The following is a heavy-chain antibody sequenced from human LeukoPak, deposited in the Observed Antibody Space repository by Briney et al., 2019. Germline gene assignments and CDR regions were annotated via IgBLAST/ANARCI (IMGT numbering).Heavy chain of an antibody. CDR2: INSDGSTT. D-gene: IGHD3-10*01. Sequence: GGSLRLSCAASGFTFSNYWMHWVRQAPGKGLVWVSRINSDGSTTTYADSVKGRFTISRDNAKNTLYLQMNSLRAEDTAVYFCTRGGVDYRGQGTLVTVSS. CDR1: GFTFSNYW. J-gene: IGHJ4*02. V-gene: IGHV3-74*01. CDR3: TRGGVDY.